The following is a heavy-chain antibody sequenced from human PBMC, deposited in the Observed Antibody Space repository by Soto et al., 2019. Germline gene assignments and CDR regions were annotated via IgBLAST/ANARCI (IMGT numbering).Heavy chain of an antibody. J-gene: IGHJ3*02. Sequence: QLQLQESGPGLVKPSETLSLTCTVSGGSISSSSYYWGWIRQPPGKGLEWIGSIYYSGSTYYNPSLKSRVTISVDTSKNQFSLKLSSVTAADTAVYYCARPGYSSGWTDAFDIWGQGTMVTVSS. V-gene: IGHV4-39*01. CDR3: ARPGYSSGWTDAFDI. CDR1: GGSISSSSYY. D-gene: IGHD6-19*01. CDR2: IYYSGST.